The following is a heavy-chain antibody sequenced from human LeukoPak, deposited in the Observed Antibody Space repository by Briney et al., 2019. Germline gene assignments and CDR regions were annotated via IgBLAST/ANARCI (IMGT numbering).Heavy chain of an antibody. V-gene: IGHV4-34*01. CDR1: GGSISSYY. J-gene: IGHJ6*03. Sequence: PSETLSLTCTVSGGSISSYYWSWIRQPPGKGLEWIGEINHSGSTNYNPSLKSRVTISVDTSKNQFSLKLSSVTAADTAVYYCASTPIQAYYMDVWGKGTTVTVSS. CDR2: INHSGST. CDR3: ASTPIQAYYMDV.